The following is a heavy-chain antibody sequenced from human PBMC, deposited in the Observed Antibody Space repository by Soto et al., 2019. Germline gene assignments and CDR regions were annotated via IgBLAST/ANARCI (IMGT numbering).Heavy chain of an antibody. V-gene: IGHV4-59*01. J-gene: IGHJ4*02. CDR2: IYYSGST. Sequence: PSETLSLTCTVSGGSISSYYWSWIRQPPGKGLEWIGYIYYSGSTNYNPSLKSRVTISVDTSKNQFSLKLSSVTAADTAVYYCARNSYCSGGSCPIDYWGQGTLVSVSS. CDR3: ARNSYCSGGSCPIDY. D-gene: IGHD2-15*01. CDR1: GGSISSYY.